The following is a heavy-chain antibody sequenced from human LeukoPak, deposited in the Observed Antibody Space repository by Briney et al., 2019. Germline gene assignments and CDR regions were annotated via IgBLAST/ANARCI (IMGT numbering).Heavy chain of an antibody. V-gene: IGHV1-2*04. CDR2: INPNSGGT. CDR3: ARSGPYSSGGDPFHY. Sequence: ASVKVSCKASGYTFTRYDMHWVRQAPGQGLEWMGWINPNSGGTNYAQKFQGWVTMTRDTSISTAYMELSRLRSDDTAVYYCARSGPYSSGGDPFHYWGQGTLVTVSS. J-gene: IGHJ4*02. D-gene: IGHD6-19*01. CDR1: GYTFTRYD.